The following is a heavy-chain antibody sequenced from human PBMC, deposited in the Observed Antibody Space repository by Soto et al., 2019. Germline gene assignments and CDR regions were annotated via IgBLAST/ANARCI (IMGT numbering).Heavy chain of an antibody. J-gene: IGHJ3*02. CDR2: IYSGGST. CDR1: GFTVSSNY. CDR3: ARKYSSGWVDAFDI. Sequence: GGSLRLSCAASGFTVSSNYMSWVRQAPGKGLEWVSVIYSGGSTYYADSVKGRFTISRDNSKNTLYVQMNSLRAEDTAVYYCARKYSSGWVDAFDIWGQGTMVTVSS. D-gene: IGHD6-19*01. V-gene: IGHV3-66*01.